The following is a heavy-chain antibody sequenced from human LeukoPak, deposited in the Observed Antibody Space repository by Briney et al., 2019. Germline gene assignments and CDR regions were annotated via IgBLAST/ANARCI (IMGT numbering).Heavy chain of an antibody. CDR3: AREYSYGYGGYYFDY. Sequence: ASVKVSCKASGYTFTGYYMHWVRQAPGQGLEWMGWISAYNGNTNYAQKLQGRVTMTTDTSTSTAYMELRSLRSDDTAVYYCAREYSYGYGGYYFDYWGQGTLVTVSS. CDR1: GYTFTGYY. J-gene: IGHJ4*02. CDR2: ISAYNGNT. D-gene: IGHD5-18*01. V-gene: IGHV1-18*04.